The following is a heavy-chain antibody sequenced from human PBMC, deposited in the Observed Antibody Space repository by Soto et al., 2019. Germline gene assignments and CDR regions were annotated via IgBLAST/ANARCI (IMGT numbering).Heavy chain of an antibody. CDR1: GGSITSSSYY. CDR3: ARQRTTVVTQAYFDH. V-gene: IGHV4-39*01. CDR2: IYYSGRS. J-gene: IGHJ4*02. Sequence: PSETLSLTCTVSGGSITSSSYYWGWIRQPPGKGLEWIGGIYYSGRSYYNPSLKSRVTMSVDTSKNQFSLTLNSVTAADAAVYYYARQRTTVVTQAYFDHWGQGTLVTVSS. D-gene: IGHD4-17*01.